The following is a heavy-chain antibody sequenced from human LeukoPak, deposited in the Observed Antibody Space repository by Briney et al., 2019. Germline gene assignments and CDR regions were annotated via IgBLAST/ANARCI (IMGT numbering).Heavy chain of an antibody. J-gene: IGHJ4*02. CDR2: VDHSGRT. CDR1: GDSFDNYY. Sequence: SKTLSLTCGVYGDSFDNYYWNWIRQFPEKRLEWIGEVDHSGRTTYSPSLQGRVTISVDTSKSQFSLKLNSVTAADTAVYFCAATNYFYGSGSFHKRDSWGQGTLVTVSS. CDR3: AATNYFYGSGSFHKRDS. V-gene: IGHV4-34*01. D-gene: IGHD3-10*01.